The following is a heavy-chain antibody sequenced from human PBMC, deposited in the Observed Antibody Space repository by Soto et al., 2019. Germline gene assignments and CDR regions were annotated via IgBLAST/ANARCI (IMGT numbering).Heavy chain of an antibody. CDR1: GGSISSSSYY. CDR3: ARRYGGNFDY. D-gene: IGHD1-26*01. Sequence: SETLSLTCTVSGGSISSSSYYWGWIRQPPGKGLEWIGSIHYSGTTSYSPSLKSRVTISVDTSKNQFSLKLSSVTAADTAVYYCARRYGGNFDYWGQGTLVTVSS. V-gene: IGHV4-39*07. CDR2: IHYSGTT. J-gene: IGHJ4*02.